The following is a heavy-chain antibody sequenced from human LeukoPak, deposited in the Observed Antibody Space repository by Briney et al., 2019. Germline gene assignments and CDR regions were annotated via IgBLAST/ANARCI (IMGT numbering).Heavy chain of an antibody. Sequence: GGSLRLSCPASGFTFDNYAMTWVRQAPGKGLEWVSAISGSGGTTYYADSVQGWFTISRDNSKKTVYLQMDSLRAEDTALYYCAKLSDYGGYDVGQYYFDYWGQGTLVTVSS. CDR2: ISGSGGTT. CDR3: AKLSDYGGYDVGQYYFDY. J-gene: IGHJ4*02. CDR1: GFTFDNYA. V-gene: IGHV3-23*01. D-gene: IGHD4-17*01.